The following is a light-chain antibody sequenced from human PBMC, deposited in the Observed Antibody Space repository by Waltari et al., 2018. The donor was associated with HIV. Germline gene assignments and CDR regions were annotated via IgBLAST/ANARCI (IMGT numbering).Light chain of an antibody. CDR2: EVT. J-gene: IGLJ3*02. CDR1: TSDVVSYTL. CDR3: SSFTSSSTVV. V-gene: IGLV2-18*02. Sequence: QSALTPPPSVSGSPGQSVTISCTGTTSDVVSYTLVSSYQQSPGTPPKLMVYEVTHRPSGVPERFSGSKSGNTASLTISGLQAEDEADYYCSSFTSSSTVVFGGGTKLTVL.